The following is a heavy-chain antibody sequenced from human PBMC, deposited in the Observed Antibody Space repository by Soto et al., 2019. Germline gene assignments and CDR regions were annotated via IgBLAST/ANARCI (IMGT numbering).Heavy chain of an antibody. D-gene: IGHD3-3*01. CDR1: GFTFSSYG. J-gene: IGHJ4*02. V-gene: IGHV3-30*18. CDR3: ANDHSGGYGLWSGYSHFDY. CDR2: ISYDGSNK. Sequence: QVQLVESGGGVVQPGRSLRLSCAASGFTFSSYGMHWVRQAPGKGLEWVAVISYDGSNKYYADSVKGRFTISRDNSKNTLYLQMNSLRAEDTAVYYCANDHSGGYGLWSGYSHFDYWGQGTLVTVSS.